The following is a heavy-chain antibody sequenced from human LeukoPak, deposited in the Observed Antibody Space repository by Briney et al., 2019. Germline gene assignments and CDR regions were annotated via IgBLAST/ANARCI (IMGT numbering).Heavy chain of an antibody. Sequence: GRSLRLSCAASGFTFNTYGMNWVRQAPGKGLEWVAVIWHDGSNTHYADSVKGRFTISRDNSKNTLYLQMNSLRAEDTAVHYCARDATQIQVWFDGYSDHWGQGTLVTVSS. V-gene: IGHV3-33*01. CDR1: GFTFNTYG. CDR3: ARDATQIQVWFDGYSDH. D-gene: IGHD2-21*01. CDR2: IWHDGSNT. J-gene: IGHJ4*02.